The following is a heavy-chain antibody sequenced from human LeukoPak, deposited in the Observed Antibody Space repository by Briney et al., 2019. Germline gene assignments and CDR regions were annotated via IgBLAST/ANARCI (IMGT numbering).Heavy chain of an antibody. CDR3: AKGLDIVVVPAAMRSNY. D-gene: IGHD2-2*03. J-gene: IGHJ4*02. V-gene: IGHV3-23*01. CDR1: GFTLSSYA. Sequence: GGSLRLSCAASGFTLSSYAMSWVRQAPGKGLEWVSAISGSGGSTYYADSVKGRFTISRGNSKNTLYLQMNSLRAEDTAVYYCAKGLDIVVVPAAMRSNYWGQGTLVTVSS. CDR2: ISGSGGST.